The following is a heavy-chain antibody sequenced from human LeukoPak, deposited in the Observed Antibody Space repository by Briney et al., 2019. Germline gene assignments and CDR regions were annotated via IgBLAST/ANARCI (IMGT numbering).Heavy chain of an antibody. CDR3: AKGVRGVVIISRFDY. CDR2: ISGSGGST. J-gene: IGHJ4*02. CDR1: GFTFSSYA. Sequence: GGSLRLSCAASGFTFSSYAMSWVRQAPGKGLEWVSAISGSGGSTYYADSVKGRFTISRDNSKNTLYLQMNSLRAEDTAVYYCAKGVRGVVIISRFDYWGQGTLVTVSS. D-gene: IGHD3-3*01. V-gene: IGHV3-23*01.